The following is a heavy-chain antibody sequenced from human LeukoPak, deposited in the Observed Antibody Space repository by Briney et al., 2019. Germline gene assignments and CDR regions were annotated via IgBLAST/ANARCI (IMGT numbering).Heavy chain of an antibody. J-gene: IGHJ3*02. CDR3: ARDDITMIVVVKSDAFDI. CDR2: ISAYNGNT. CDR1: GYTFTGYY. D-gene: IGHD3-22*01. V-gene: IGHV1-18*04. Sequence: ASVKVSCKASGYTFTGYYMHWVRQAPGQGLEWMGWISAYNGNTNYAQKLQGRVTMTTDTSTSTAYMELRSLRSDDTAVYYCARDDITMIVVVKSDAFDIWGQGTMVTVSS.